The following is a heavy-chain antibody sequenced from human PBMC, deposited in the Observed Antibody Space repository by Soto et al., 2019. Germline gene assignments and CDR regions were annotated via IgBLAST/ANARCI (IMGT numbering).Heavy chain of an antibody. J-gene: IGHJ4*02. V-gene: IGHV3-23*01. CDR1: GFIFSHYA. CDR3: AKKYSYGSGTYLFHFDY. CDR2: ITASESST. D-gene: IGHD3-10*01. Sequence: EVQLLESGGGLVQPGGSLRLSCAASGFIFSHYAMTWVRQAPGKGLEWVSTITASESSTYYADSVKGRFTVSRDNSRNTLYLQMNRLRAEDTAVYYCAKKYSYGSGTYLFHFDYWGQGTLVTVSS.